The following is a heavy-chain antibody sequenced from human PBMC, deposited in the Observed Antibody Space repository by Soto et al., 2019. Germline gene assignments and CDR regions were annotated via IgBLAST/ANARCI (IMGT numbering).Heavy chain of an antibody. D-gene: IGHD2-21*02. V-gene: IGHV4-30-4*01. J-gene: IGHJ4*02. Sequence: QVQLQESGPGLVKPSQTLSLTCTVSGGSISSGDYYWSWIRQPPGKGLEWIGYIYYSGSTYYNPSLKSRVPISVDTSKNQFSLKLSSVTAADPAVDYCARDTAYCGGDCYPETSLWGQGTLVTVSS. CDR3: ARDTAYCGGDCYPETSL. CDR2: IYYSGST. CDR1: GGSISSGDYY.